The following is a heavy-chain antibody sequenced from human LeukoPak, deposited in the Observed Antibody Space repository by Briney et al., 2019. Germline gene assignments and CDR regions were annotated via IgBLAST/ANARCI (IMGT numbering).Heavy chain of an antibody. J-gene: IGHJ3*02. D-gene: IGHD1-1*01. CDR2: ISPSSGNT. CDR1: GYNFMPFG. CDR3: ARAGTTVTGGDAFDI. Sequence: ASVKVYCKASGYNFMPFGVSWVRQAPGQGLQWMGWISPSSGNTNSAQKSQGRLSMSTDTSTGIAYMHLRSLTPDDTALYYCARAGTTVTGGDAFDIWGQGTMVIVSA. V-gene: IGHV1-18*01.